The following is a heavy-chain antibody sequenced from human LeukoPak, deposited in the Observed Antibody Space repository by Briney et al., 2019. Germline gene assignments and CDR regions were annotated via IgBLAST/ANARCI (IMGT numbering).Heavy chain of an antibody. Sequence: PSETLSLTCTVSGGSISSHYWSWIRQPAGKGLEWIGRIYTSGSTNYNPSLKSRVTMSVDTSKNQFSLKLSSVTAADTAVYYCARGRIQLWNDAFDIWGQGTMVTVSS. V-gene: IGHV4-4*07. CDR1: GGSISSHY. CDR3: ARGRIQLWNDAFDI. CDR2: IYTSGST. D-gene: IGHD5-18*01. J-gene: IGHJ3*02.